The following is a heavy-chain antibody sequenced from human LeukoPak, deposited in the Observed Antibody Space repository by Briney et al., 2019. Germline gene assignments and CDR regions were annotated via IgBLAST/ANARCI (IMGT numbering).Heavy chain of an antibody. CDR1: GYTFTSYY. D-gene: IGHD6-13*01. CDR2: INPSGGST. J-gene: IGHJ2*01. CDR3: ARTRYSSSWLNWYFDL. V-gene: IGHV1-46*01. Sequence: GASVKVSCKASGYTFTSYYMHWVRQAPGQGLEWMGIINPSGGSTSYAQKFQGRVTMTRDMSTSTVYMELSSLRSEDTAVYYCARTRYSSSWLNWYFDLWGRGTLVTVSS.